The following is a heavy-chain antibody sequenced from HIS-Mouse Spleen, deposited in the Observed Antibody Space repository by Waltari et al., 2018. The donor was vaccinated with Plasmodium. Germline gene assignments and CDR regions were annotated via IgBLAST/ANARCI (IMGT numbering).Heavy chain of an antibody. CDR1: GFTFSSYW. Sequence: EVQLVESGGGLVQPGGSLRLSCAASGFTFSSYWMHWVRQAPGKGRVWVSRINSDGSSTSYADSVKGRFTISRDNAKNTLYLQMNSLRAGDTAVYYCARVGDFWSGYCNDYWGQGTLVTVSS. CDR2: INSDGSST. V-gene: IGHV3-74*01. D-gene: IGHD3-3*01. J-gene: IGHJ4*02. CDR3: ARVGDFWSGYCNDY.